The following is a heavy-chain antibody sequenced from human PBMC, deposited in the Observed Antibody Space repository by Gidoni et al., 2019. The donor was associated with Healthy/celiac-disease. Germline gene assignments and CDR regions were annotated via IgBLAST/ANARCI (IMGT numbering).Heavy chain of an antibody. CDR1: GYTLTELS. CDR2: FDPEDGET. V-gene: IGHV1-24*01. D-gene: IGHD4-17*01. J-gene: IGHJ2*01. Sequence: QVQLVQSGAEVKTPGASVKVSCKVSGYTLTELSMHWVRQAPGKGLEWMGGFDPEDGETIYAQKFQGRVTMTEDTSTDTAYMELSSLRSEDTAVYYCATAIPTVTTSVWYFDLWGRGTLVTVSS. CDR3: ATAIPTVTTSVWYFDL.